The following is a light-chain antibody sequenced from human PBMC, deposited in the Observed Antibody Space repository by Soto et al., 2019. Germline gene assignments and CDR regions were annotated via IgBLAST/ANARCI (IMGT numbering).Light chain of an antibody. CDR1: SSNXGAGYD. CDR2: GNS. Sequence: QSVLTQPPSVSGAPGQRVTISCTGSSSNXGAGYDVHWYQQLPGTAPKLLIYGNSNRPSGVPDRFSGSKSGTSASLAITGLQAEDEADYYCQSYDSSLSGSVFGGGTKLTVL. V-gene: IGLV1-40*01. CDR3: QSYDSSLSGSV. J-gene: IGLJ2*01.